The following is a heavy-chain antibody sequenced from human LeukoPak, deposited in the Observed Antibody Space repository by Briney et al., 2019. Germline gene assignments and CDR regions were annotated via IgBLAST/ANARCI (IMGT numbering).Heavy chain of an antibody. D-gene: IGHD3-22*01. J-gene: IGHJ4*02. CDR1: GFTFSRSG. Sequence: GGSLRLSCADSGFTFSRSGMTWVRQAPGKGLEWVANIKEDGSAQNYVDSVKGRFTISRDNAKNTLYLEMKSLRAEDTAVYYCARDAGYDRFDYWGQGTLVTVSS. CDR2: IKEDGSAQ. CDR3: ARDAGYDRFDY. V-gene: IGHV3-7*05.